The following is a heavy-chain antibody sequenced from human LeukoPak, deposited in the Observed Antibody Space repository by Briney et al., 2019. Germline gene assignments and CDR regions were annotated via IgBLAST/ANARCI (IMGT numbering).Heavy chain of an antibody. D-gene: IGHD4-11*01. Sequence: GGSLRLSCVVSGLTFSSYSMNWVRQAPGKGLEWVSYISGSSSSIYYADSVKGRFTISGDNARNSLYLQMNSLRDEDTAVYYCATEGASNFDYWGQGTLVTVSS. CDR3: ATEGASNFDY. CDR2: ISGSSSSI. CDR1: GLTFSSYS. J-gene: IGHJ4*02. V-gene: IGHV3-48*02.